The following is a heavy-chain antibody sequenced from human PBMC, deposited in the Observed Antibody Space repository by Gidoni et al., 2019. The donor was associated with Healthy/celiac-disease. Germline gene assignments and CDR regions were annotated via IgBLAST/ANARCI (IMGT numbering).Heavy chain of an antibody. V-gene: IGHV3-23*01. CDR2: ISGSGGST. Sequence: EVQLLESGGGLVQPGGSLRLSCAASGFTFSSYAMSWVRQAPGKGLEWVSAISGSGGSTYYADSVKGRFTISRDNSKNTLYLQMNSLRAEDTAVYYCAKTVLMVRGVTLGYDYWGQGTLVTVSS. CDR3: AKTVLMVRGVTLGYDY. D-gene: IGHD3-10*01. J-gene: IGHJ4*02. CDR1: GFTFSSYA.